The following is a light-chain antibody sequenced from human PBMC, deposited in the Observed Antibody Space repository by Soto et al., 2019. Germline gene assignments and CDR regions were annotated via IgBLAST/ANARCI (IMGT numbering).Light chain of an antibody. CDR2: DDN. CDR1: NIESKS. CDR3: QVWDSSSDNWV. J-gene: IGLJ3*02. V-gene: IGLV3-21*02. Sequence: SYELTQPPSVSVAPGQTASITCGGNNIESKSVHWYQQRPGQAPVLVVYDDNDRPSGIPERVSGSNSGNTATLTISRVEAGDEADYYCQVWDSSSDNWVFGGGPKLTVL.